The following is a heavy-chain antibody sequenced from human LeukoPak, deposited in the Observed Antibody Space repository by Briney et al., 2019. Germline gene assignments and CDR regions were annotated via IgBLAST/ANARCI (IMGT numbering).Heavy chain of an antibody. CDR2: IKKDGSEK. D-gene: IGHD4-17*01. J-gene: IGHJ4*02. CDR1: GFTFSSYW. V-gene: IGHV3-7*03. CDR3: AKSFDYGDYNPTN. Sequence: GGSLRLPCAASGFTFSSYWMSWVRQAPGKGLEWVANIKKDGSEKYYVDSVKGRFTISRDNAKNTLYLQMNSLRAEDTAVYYCAKSFDYGDYNPTNWGQGTLVTVSS.